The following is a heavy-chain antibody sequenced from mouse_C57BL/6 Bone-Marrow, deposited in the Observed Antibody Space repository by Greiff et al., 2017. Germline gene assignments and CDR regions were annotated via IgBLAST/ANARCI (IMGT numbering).Heavy chain of an antibody. D-gene: IGHD2-4*01. J-gene: IGHJ4*01. CDR1: GYAFSSSW. Sequence: VKLQQSGPELVKPGASVKISCKASGYAFSSSWMNWVKQRPGKGLEWIGRIYPGDGDTNYNGKFKGKATLTADKSSSTAYMQLSSLTSEDSAVYFCARGLYYDYSYAMDYWGQGTSVTVSS. CDR2: IYPGDGDT. CDR3: ARGLYYDYSYAMDY. V-gene: IGHV1-82*01.